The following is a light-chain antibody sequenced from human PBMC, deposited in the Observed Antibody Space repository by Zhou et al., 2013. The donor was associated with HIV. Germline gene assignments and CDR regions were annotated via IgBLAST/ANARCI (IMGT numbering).Light chain of an antibody. J-gene: IGKJ1*01. CDR2: AAS. Sequence: EIVLTQSPATLSVSPGERATFSCRANQYVSKNLAWYQHRPGQAPRLLISAASTRATGVPPRFSGTGSGTEFTLTISSLQSEDFAVYYCQQYNNWPLTFGQGTKV. V-gene: IGKV3-15*01. CDR1: QYVSKN. CDR3: QQYNNWPLT.